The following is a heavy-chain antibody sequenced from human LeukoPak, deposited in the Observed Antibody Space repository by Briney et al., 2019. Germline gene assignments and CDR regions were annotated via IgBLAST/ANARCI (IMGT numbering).Heavy chain of an antibody. CDR2: IYYSGST. D-gene: IGHD2-2*01. V-gene: IGHV4-39*07. CDR3: ASIRPVVVPAGHRDYYYYYMDV. Sequence: SETLSLTCTVSGGSISNSSYYWGWIRQPPGKGLEWIGSIYYSGSTYYNPSLKSRVTISVDTSKNQFSLRLSSVTAADTAVYYCASIRPVVVPAGHRDYYYYYMDVWGKGTTVTVSS. J-gene: IGHJ6*03. CDR1: GGSISNSSYY.